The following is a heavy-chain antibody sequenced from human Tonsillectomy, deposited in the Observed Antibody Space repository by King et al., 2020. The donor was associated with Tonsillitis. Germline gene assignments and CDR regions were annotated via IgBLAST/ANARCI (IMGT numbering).Heavy chain of an antibody. CDR2: IKSKTDGGTT. D-gene: IGHD1-1*01. J-gene: IGHJ6*02. CDR3: TTVALGTGYYYAMDV. CDR1: GFTFSNAW. Sequence: DVQLVESGGGLVKPGGSLRLSCAASGFTFSNAWMSWVRQAPGKGLEWVGRIKSKTDGGTTDYAAPVKGRFTISRDDSKNTLYLQMNSLKTEDTAVYYCTTVALGTGYYYAMDVWGQGTTVTVSS. V-gene: IGHV3-15*01.